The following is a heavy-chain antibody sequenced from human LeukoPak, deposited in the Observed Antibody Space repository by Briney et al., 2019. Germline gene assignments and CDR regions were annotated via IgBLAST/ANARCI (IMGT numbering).Heavy chain of an antibody. D-gene: IGHD3-22*01. CDR2: IRYDGSNK. CDR3: AKDLHYYDSSGYYGDY. J-gene: IGHJ4*02. V-gene: IGHV3-30*02. CDR1: AFTFARHW. Sequence: GGSLRLSCVASAFTFARHWMSWVRQAPGKGLEWVAFIRYDGSNKYYADSVKGRFTISRDNSKNTLYLQMNSLRAEDTAVYYCAKDLHYYDSSGYYGDYWGQGTLVTVSS.